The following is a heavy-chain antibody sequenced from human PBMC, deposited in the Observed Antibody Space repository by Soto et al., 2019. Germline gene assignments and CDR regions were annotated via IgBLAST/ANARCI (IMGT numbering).Heavy chain of an antibody. CDR2: VSDDGSHT. J-gene: IGHJ4*02. CDR3: ARDAPQGVRRGYFDL. V-gene: IGHV3-30-3*01. D-gene: IGHD1-1*01. Sequence: QVQLVESGGGVVQPGRSLRLSCAASGFSFNTYTMHWVRQAPGGGLEWVAIVSDDGSHTYYTDSVRGRFSISRDNSNSTLFLQMHSLTAADTAVYFCARDAPQGVRRGYFDLWGQGTLVTVSS. CDR1: GFSFNTYT.